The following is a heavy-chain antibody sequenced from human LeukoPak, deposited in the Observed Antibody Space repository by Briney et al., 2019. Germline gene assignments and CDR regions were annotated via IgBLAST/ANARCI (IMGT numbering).Heavy chain of an antibody. V-gene: IGHV4-31*03. CDR1: GGSISSGGYY. CDR2: IYYSGST. CDR3: ARGSTGTFDY. D-gene: IGHD4-17*01. J-gene: IGHJ4*02. Sequence: SQTLSLTCSVSGGSISSGGYYWSWLRQHPGKGLEWIGYIYYSGSTYYNPSLKSRVTISVDTSKNQFSLKLSSVTAADTAVYYCARGSTGTFDYWGQGTLVTVSS.